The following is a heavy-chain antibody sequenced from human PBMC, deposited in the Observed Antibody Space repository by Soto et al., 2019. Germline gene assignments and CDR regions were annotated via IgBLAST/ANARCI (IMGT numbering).Heavy chain of an antibody. V-gene: IGHV4-30-2*01. CDR3: ARQRSDWFDP. CDR1: GGSISSGGYS. CDR2: IYHSGRT. J-gene: IGHJ5*02. Sequence: QLQLQESGSGLVKPSQTLSLTCAVSGGSISSGGYSWSWIRQPPGKGLEWIGYIYHSGRTYYNPSLKSRVTISVDRSKNQFSLKLSSVTAADTAVYYCARQRSDWFDPWGQGTMVTVSS.